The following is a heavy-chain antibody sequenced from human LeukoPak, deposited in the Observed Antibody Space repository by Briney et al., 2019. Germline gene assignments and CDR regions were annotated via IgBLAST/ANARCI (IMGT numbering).Heavy chain of an antibody. CDR3: AKDLSPGYGDYVGY. D-gene: IGHD4-17*01. V-gene: IGHV3-30*18. J-gene: IGHJ4*02. CDR1: GFTFSSYG. Sequence: PGGSLRLSCAASGFTFSSYGMHWVRQAPGKGLEWVAVISYDGSNKCYADSVKGRFTISRDNSKNTLYLQMNSLRAEDTAVYYCAKDLSPGYGDYVGYWGQGTLVTVSS. CDR2: ISYDGSNK.